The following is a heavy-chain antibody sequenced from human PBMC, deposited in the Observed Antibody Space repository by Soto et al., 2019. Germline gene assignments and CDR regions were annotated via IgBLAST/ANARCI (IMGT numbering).Heavy chain of an antibody. CDR1: GYSFTSYW. Sequence: GESLKISCKGSGYSFTSYWIGWVRQMPGKGLEWMGIIYPGDSDTRYSPSFQGQVTISADKSISTAYLQWSSLKASDTAMYYCARLISYGDSATSKYDWFDPWGQGTLVTVSS. V-gene: IGHV5-51*01. CDR3: ARLISYGDSATSKYDWFDP. CDR2: IYPGDSDT. J-gene: IGHJ5*02. D-gene: IGHD4-17*01.